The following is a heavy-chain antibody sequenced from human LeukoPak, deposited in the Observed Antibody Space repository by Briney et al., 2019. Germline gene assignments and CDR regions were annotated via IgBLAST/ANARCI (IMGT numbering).Heavy chain of an antibody. D-gene: IGHD2-2*01. Sequence: GGSLRLSCSASGFTFSSYAMHWVRQAPGKGLEYVSAISSNGGSTYYADSVKGRFTISRDNSKNTLYLQMSSLRAEDTAVYYCVKNPAATVDHYYYGMDVWGKGTTVTVSS. CDR3: VKNPAATVDHYYYGMDV. CDR2: ISSNGGST. CDR1: GFTFSSYA. V-gene: IGHV3-64D*06. J-gene: IGHJ6*04.